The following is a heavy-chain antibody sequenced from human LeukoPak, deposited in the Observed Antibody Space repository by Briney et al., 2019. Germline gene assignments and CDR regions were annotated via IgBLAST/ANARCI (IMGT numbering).Heavy chain of an antibody. J-gene: IGHJ4*02. V-gene: IGHV3-30*18. D-gene: IGHD2-21*02. CDR2: ISYDGSNK. CDR3: AKDPEAYCGGDCSHFDY. CDR1: GFTFSSYG. Sequence: GGSLRLSCAASGFTFSSYGMHWVRQAPGKGLEWVAVISYDGSNKYYADSVKGRFTISRDNSKNTLYLQMNSLRAEDTAVYYCAKDPEAYCGGDCSHFDYWGQGTLVTVSS.